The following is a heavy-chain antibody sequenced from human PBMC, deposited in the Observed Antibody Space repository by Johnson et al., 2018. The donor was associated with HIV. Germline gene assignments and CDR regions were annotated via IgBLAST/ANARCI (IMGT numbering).Heavy chain of an antibody. CDR3: ARATQWLGAFDI. D-gene: IGHD6-19*01. J-gene: IGHJ3*02. V-gene: IGHV3-23*04. CDR1: GFTFSSYA. Sequence: VQLVESGGGLVQPGGSLRLSCAASGFTFSSYAMSWVRQAPGKELEWVSHINWNGGSTGYADSVKGRFTISRDNSKNTLSLQMNSLRVEDTAVYYCARATQWLGAFDIWGQGTMVTVSS. CDR2: INWNGGST.